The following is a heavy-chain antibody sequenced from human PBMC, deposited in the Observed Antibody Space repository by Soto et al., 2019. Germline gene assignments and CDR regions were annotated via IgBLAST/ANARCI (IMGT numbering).Heavy chain of an antibody. CDR2: IKSKRDGGTT. J-gene: IGHJ4*02. CDR3: VEGWNDF. D-gene: IGHD1-1*01. CDR1: GFMFSSAW. V-gene: IGHV3-15*01. Sequence: HLVESGGDLVKPGGSLRLSCAASGFMFSSAWMSWVRQDPGKGLEWVGRIKSKRDGGTTDYAPPVKGRFVISRDDSKNTLYLQMNSLKTDDTAVYYCVEGWNDFWGQGTLVAVSS.